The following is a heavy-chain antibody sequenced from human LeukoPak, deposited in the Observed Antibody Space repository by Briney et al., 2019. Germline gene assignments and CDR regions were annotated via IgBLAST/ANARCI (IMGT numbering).Heavy chain of an antibody. CDR3: ASWYPRTSFDY. CDR2: ISSSSSYT. J-gene: IGHJ4*02. CDR1: GFTFSDYY. D-gene: IGHD1-14*01. V-gene: IGHV3-11*06. Sequence: GGSLRLSCVASGFTFSDYYMSWVRQAPGKGLEWVSYISSSSSYTNYADSVKGRFTISRDNAKNSVYLQMNSLRAEDTAVYYCASWYPRTSFDYWGQGTLVTVSS.